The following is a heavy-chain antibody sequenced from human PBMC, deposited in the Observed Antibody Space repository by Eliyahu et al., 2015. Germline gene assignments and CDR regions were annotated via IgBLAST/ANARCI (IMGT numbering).Heavy chain of an antibody. J-gene: IGHJ4*02. CDR3: ARDHYDFWSGYSGHYFDY. CDR1: XGXXXSYX. Sequence: QVQLQESGPGLVKPSETLSLTCPVXXGXXXSYXWSWXRQPPGKGLEWIGYIYYSGSTNYIPSLKSRVTISVDTSKNQFSLKLSSVTAADTAVYYCARDHYDFWSGYSGHYFDYWGQGTLVTVSS. CDR2: IYYSGST. D-gene: IGHD3-3*01. V-gene: IGHV4-59*01.